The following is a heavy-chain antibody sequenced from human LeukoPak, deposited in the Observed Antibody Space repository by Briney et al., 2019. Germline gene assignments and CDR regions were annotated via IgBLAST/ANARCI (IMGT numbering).Heavy chain of an antibody. J-gene: IGHJ6*02. CDR2: IRSKAYGGTT. D-gene: IGHD3-22*01. Sequence: PGRSLRLSCTASGFTFGDYAMSWVRQAPGKGLEWVGFIRSKAYGGTTEYAASVKGRFTISRDDSKSTAYLQMNSLKTEDTAVYYCTRVVDYYDSSGYYYPYYYYYGMDVWGQGTTVTVSS. CDR3: TRVVDYYDSSGYYYPYYYYYGMDV. CDR1: GFTFGDYA. V-gene: IGHV3-49*04.